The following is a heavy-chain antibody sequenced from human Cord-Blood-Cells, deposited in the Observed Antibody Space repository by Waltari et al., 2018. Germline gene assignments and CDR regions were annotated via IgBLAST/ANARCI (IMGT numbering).Heavy chain of an antibody. Sequence: QVQLVQSGAEVKKPGASVKVSCKASGYTLTGYYMHWVRQATGEGLEWMGCSKPNSGGTNYAQKCQGWVTMTRDTSISTAYRELSRLRSDDTAVYYCARGRVAAFDIWGQGTMVTVSS. CDR2: SKPNSGGT. CDR3: ARGRVAAFDI. CDR1: GYTLTGYY. D-gene: IGHD3-10*01. J-gene: IGHJ3*02. V-gene: IGHV1-2*04.